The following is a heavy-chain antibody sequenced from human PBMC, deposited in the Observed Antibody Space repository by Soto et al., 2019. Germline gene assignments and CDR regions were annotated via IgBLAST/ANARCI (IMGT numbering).Heavy chain of an antibody. Sequence: QVQLQQSGPGLVKPSETLSLTCTVSGGSISTYYWSWIRQPPGKGLEWIGYIYYGGSANYNPSLESRVTLSLDRSKKQFSLRLNSVPAADTAVYYCSRGGHCTDGVCSALDYWGQGTLVTVSS. CDR3: SRGGHCTDGVCSALDY. D-gene: IGHD2-8*01. CDR1: GGSISTYY. CDR2: IYYGGSA. V-gene: IGHV4-59*08. J-gene: IGHJ4*02.